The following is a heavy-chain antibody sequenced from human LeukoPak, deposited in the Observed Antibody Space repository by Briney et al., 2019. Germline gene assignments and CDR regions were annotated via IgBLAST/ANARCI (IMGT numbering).Heavy chain of an antibody. CDR2: IRYDGSNK. V-gene: IGHV3-30*02. CDR3: AKDVWFGENYFDY. J-gene: IGHJ4*02. Sequence: PGGSLRLSCAASGFTFSSYGMYWVRQAPGKGLEWVAFIRYDGSNKYYADSVKGRFTISRDNSKNTLYLQMNSLRAEDTAVYYCAKDVWFGENYFDYWGQGTLVTVSS. CDR1: GFTFSSYG. D-gene: IGHD3-10*01.